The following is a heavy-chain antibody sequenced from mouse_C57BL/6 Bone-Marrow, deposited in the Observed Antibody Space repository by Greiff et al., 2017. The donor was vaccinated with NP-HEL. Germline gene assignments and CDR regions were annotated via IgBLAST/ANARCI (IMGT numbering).Heavy chain of an antibody. D-gene: IGHD4-1*01. CDR1: GFTFSDFY. V-gene: IGHV7-1*01. J-gene: IGHJ1*03. Sequence: EVKLMESGGGLVQSGRSLRLSCATSGFTFSDFYMEWVRQAPGKGLEWIAASRNKANDYTTEYSASVKGRFIVSRDTSQSILYLQMNALRAEDTAIYYCARDARTGGGYFDVWGTGTTVTVSS. CDR2: SRNKANDYTT. CDR3: ARDARTGGGYFDV.